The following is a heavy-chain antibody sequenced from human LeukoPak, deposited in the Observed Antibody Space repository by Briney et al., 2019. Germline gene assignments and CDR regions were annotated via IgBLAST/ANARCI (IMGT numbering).Heavy chain of an antibody. V-gene: IGHV4-4*07. D-gene: IGHD3-22*01. Sequence: KPSETLSLTCTVSGGSISSYYWSWIRRPAGKGLEWIGRIYTSGSTNYNPSLKSRVTMSVDTSKNQFSLKLSSVTAADTAVYYCAREVYYDSSGYYYEVLDYWGQGTLVTVSS. J-gene: IGHJ4*02. CDR3: AREVYYDSSGYYYEVLDY. CDR2: IYTSGST. CDR1: GGSISSYY.